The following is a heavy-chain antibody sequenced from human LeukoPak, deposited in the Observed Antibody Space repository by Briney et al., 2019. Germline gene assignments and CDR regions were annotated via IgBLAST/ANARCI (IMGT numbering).Heavy chain of an antibody. D-gene: IGHD1-26*01. Sequence: GETLRLSCAVYGFTFSSYGMSWVRQAPGKGLEWVSAISGSGSSTYYAASEMRRSTIYIDNYKNKPDLQMNSTAADRAVVYYCEKDKSGRGGEYMVVSGKGTTVTVSS. J-gene: IGHJ6*03. V-gene: IGHV3-23*01. CDR3: EKDKSGRGGEYMVV. CDR1: GFTFSSYG. CDR2: ISGSGSST.